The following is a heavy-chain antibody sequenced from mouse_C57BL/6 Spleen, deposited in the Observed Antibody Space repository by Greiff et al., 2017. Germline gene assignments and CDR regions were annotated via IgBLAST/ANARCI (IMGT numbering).Heavy chain of an antibody. CDR3: ARSSKEDFAY. V-gene: IGHV1-69*01. D-gene: IGHD1-1*01. Sequence: QVQLQQSGAELVMPGASVKLSCKASGYTFTSYWMHWVKQRPGQGLEWIGEIDPSDSYTNYNQTFKGKSTLTVDKSSSTAYMQLSSLTSEDSAVYYCARSSKEDFAYWGQGTLVTVSA. CDR1: GYTFTSYW. J-gene: IGHJ3*01. CDR2: IDPSDSYT.